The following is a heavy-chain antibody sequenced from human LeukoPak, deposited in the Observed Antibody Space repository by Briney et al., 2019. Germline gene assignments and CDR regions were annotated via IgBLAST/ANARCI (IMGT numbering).Heavy chain of an antibody. CDR1: GGSFSGYY. CDR3: ARVESLGYEDY. Sequence: SETLCLTCAVYGGSFSGYYWSWIRQPPGKGLEWIGETSHSGSTNYDPSLESRVTISADTSKNQFSLKLTSVTAADTAVYYCARVESLGYEDYWGQGTLVTVSS. V-gene: IGHV4-34*01. D-gene: IGHD2-15*01. CDR2: TSHSGST. J-gene: IGHJ4*02.